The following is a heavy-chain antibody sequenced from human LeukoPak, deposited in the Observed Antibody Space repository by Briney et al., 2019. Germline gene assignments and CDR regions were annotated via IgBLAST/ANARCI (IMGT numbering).Heavy chain of an antibody. D-gene: IGHD1-1*01. Sequence: GGSLRLSCAASGFTFSSYSMNWVRQAPGKGLEYVSGISSNGGSSFYADSVKGRFTISRDNSKNTLYLQMSSLRAEDTAVYYCVKITSVTGGDCWGQGTRLTVSS. V-gene: IGHV3-64D*09. CDR1: GFTFSSYS. CDR2: ISSNGGSS. CDR3: VKITSVTGGDC. J-gene: IGHJ4*02.